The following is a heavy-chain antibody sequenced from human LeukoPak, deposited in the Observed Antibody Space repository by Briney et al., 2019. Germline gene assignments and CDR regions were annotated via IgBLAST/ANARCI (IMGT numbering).Heavy chain of an antibody. J-gene: IGHJ3*01. Sequence: GESLKISCQGSGYGFSSYWIGWVRQVPGKGLEWMGVIFPHDSDTTYSPSFQGQISFSADRSINTAYLQWHSLKASDTAIYYCARRPAGRAGFDLWGQGTLVIVSA. CDR1: GYGFSSYW. V-gene: IGHV5-51*01. CDR3: ARRPAGRAGFDL. CDR2: IFPHDSDT. D-gene: IGHD6-13*01.